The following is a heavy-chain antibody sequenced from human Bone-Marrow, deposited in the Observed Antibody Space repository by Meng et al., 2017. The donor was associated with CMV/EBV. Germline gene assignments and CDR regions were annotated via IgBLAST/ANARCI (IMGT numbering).Heavy chain of an antibody. J-gene: IGHJ3*02. CDR2: IKQDGSEK. CDR1: GFTFSSYW. D-gene: IGHD5-18*01. V-gene: IGHV3-7*01. CDR3: ARYSRRIQLSWVTDAFDI. Sequence: GESLKISCAASGFTFSSYWMSWVRQAPGKGLEWVANIKQDGSEKYYVDSVKGRSTISRDNAKNSLYLQMNSLRAEDTAVYYCARYSRRIQLSWVTDAFDIWGQGTMVTVSS.